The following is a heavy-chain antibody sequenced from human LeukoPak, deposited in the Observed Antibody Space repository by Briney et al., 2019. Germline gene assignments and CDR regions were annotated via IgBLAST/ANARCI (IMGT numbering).Heavy chain of an antibody. J-gene: IGHJ6*02. CDR3: AKVYHDFWGGYLGWGPKTHYYSMDV. CDR2: IYSGGST. D-gene: IGHD3-3*01. CDR1: GFTVSSNY. Sequence: GGSLRLSCAASGFTVSSNYMSWVRQAPGKGLEWVSVIYSGGSTYYADSVKGRFTISRDNSKNTLYLQMNSLRAEDTAVYFCAKVYHDFWGGYLGWGPKTHYYSMDVWGQGTTVTVSS. V-gene: IGHV3-53*01.